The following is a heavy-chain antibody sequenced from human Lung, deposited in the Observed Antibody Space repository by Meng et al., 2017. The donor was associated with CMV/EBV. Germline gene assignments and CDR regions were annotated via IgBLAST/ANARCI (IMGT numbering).Heavy chain of an antibody. CDR1: GFTFSTYW. J-gene: IGHJ4*02. D-gene: IGHD6-19*01. Sequence: GGSXRLXXAASGFTFSTYWMHWVRQVPGKGLVWVTRINSDGSGTTYADSVKGRFTISRDNAKNTLYLHMSSLRAEDTAMYYCVRGHSSGWYKFDSWGQGTXVTVAS. V-gene: IGHV3-74*01. CDR3: VRGHSSGWYKFDS. CDR2: INSDGSGT.